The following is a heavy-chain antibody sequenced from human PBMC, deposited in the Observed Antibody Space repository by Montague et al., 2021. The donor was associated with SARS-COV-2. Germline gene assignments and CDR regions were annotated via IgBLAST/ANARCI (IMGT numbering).Heavy chain of an antibody. D-gene: IGHD3-10*01. V-gene: IGHV4-39*01. J-gene: IGHJ4*02. CDR3: ARGMIRGVTKPFDY. CDR1: SGSIISSGYY. Sequence: SETLSLTCSVSSGSIISSGYYWGWIRQHPGKELEWIGNIYYSGTTYYNPSLQSRGTISVDTSKNQLSLKLSSVTAADTAVYYCARGMIRGVTKPFDYWGQGSQVTVSS. CDR2: IYYSGTT.